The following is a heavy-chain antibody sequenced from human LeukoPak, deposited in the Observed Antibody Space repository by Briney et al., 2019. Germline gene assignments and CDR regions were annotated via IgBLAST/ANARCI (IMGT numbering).Heavy chain of an antibody. J-gene: IGHJ4*02. CDR3: ARSSVGARRRIDY. V-gene: IGHV1-8*01. D-gene: IGHD1-26*01. CDR1: GYTFTSYD. Sequence: SSVKVSCKASGYTFTSYDINWVRQATGQGLEWMGWMNPNSGNTGYAQKFQGRVTMTRSASINTAYMELSSLTSDDTAVYYCARSSVGARRRIDYWGQGTLVTVSS. CDR2: MNPNSGNT.